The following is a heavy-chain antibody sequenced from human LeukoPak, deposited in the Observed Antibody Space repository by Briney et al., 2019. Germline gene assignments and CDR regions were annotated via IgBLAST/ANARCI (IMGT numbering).Heavy chain of an antibody. CDR2: IIPIFGTA. J-gene: IGHJ4*02. Sequence: GASVKVSCKASGGTLSSYAISWVRQAPGQGLEWMGGIIPIFGTANYAQKFQGRVAITADEFTSTAYMELSSLRSEDTAVYYCARNFNDGSGWFNWGQGTLVTVSS. CDR3: ARNFNDGSGWFN. V-gene: IGHV1-69*13. D-gene: IGHD6-19*01. CDR1: GGTLSSYA.